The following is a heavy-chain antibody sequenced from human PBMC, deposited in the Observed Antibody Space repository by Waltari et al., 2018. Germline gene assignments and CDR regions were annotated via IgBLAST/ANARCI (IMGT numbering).Heavy chain of an antibody. Sequence: QVQLQQWGAGLLKPSETLSLTCAVSGGSFSGYYWSWIRQPPGKGLEWIGEINHSGSTNYNPSLKSRVTISVDTSKNQFSLKLSSVTAADTAVYYCARGLRNTAMVKLFDYWGQGTLVTVSS. CDR1: GGSFSGYY. CDR2: INHSGST. CDR3: ARGLRNTAMVKLFDY. V-gene: IGHV4-34*01. D-gene: IGHD5-18*01. J-gene: IGHJ4*02.